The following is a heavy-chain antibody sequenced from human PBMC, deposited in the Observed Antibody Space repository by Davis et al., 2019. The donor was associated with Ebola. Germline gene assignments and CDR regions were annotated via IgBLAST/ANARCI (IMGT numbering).Heavy chain of an antibody. D-gene: IGHD5-24*01. V-gene: IGHV3-30*03. J-gene: IGHJ6*02. CDR1: GFTFSSYG. Sequence: GESLKISCAASGFTFSSYGMHWVRQAPGKGLEWVAVISYDGSNKYYADSVKGRFTISRDNSKNTLYLQMNSLKTEDTAVYYCTRLGWPYYGMDVWGQGTTVTVSS. CDR2: ISYDGSNK. CDR3: TRLGWPYYGMDV.